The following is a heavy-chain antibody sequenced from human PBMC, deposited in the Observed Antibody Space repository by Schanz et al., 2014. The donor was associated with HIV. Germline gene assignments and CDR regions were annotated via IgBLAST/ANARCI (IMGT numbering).Heavy chain of an antibody. J-gene: IGHJ5*02. CDR1: GFTFSDHG. V-gene: IGHV3-33*01. CDR2: MWYDESHK. Sequence: QLQLVESGGGVVRPGTSLRLSCAASGFTFSDHGMHWVRQAPGKGLEWVAAMWYDESHKGYADSVKGRFTISRDNSKNTLYLQMNSLRAEDTAVYYCAREYYSRNWNWFDPWGQGTLVTVSS. CDR3: AREYYSRNWNWFDP. D-gene: IGHD6-13*01.